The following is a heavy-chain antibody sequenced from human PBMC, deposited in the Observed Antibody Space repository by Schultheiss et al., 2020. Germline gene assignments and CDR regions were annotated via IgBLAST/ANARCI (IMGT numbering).Heavy chain of an antibody. J-gene: IGHJ4*02. CDR2: IYPGDSDT. CDR3: ARRRGYSYGLYYFDY. Sequence: GGSLRLSCKGSGYSFTTYWIGWVRQMPGKGLEWMGIIYPGDSDTRYSPSFQGQVTISADKSISTAYLQWSSLKASDTAMYYCARRRGYSYGLYYFDYWGQGTLVTVSS. CDR1: GYSFTTYW. D-gene: IGHD5-18*01. V-gene: IGHV5-51*01.